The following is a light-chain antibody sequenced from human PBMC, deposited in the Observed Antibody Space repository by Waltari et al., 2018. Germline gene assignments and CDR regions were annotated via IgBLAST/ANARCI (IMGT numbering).Light chain of an antibody. CDR3: GTWDNSVSVSV. J-gene: IGLJ3*02. V-gene: IGLV1-51*02. CDR2: ENN. CDR1: STYNF. Sequence: QSVLTQPPSVSAAPGQKVTISCSGASTYNFVSWYQQVPGTAPKLLIYENNKRPSGMPDRSTGAKSGTSVTLVITGLQTGDEADYYCGTWDNSVSVSVFGGGTKLTVL.